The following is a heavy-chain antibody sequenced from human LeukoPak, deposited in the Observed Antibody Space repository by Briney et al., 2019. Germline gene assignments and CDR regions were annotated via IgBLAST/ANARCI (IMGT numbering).Heavy chain of an antibody. V-gene: IGHV4-59*01. Sequence: PSETLSLTCTVSGGSISSYYWSWIRQPPGKGLEWIGYIYYSGSTNYNPSLKSRVTISVDTSKNQFSLKLSSVTAADTAVYYCARDNRKYYDFWSGYGLYFDYWGQGTLVTVSS. D-gene: IGHD3-3*01. J-gene: IGHJ4*02. CDR1: GGSISSYY. CDR3: ARDNRKYYDFWSGYGLYFDY. CDR2: IYYSGST.